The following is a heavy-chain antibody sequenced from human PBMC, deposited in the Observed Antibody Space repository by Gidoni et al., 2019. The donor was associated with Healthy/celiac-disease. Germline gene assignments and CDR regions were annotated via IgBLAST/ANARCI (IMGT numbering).Heavy chain of an antibody. J-gene: IGHJ6*02. Sequence: EVQLLESGGGLVQPGGSLRLSRAASGFTFSSYAMSWVRQAPGKGLEWVSAISGSGGSTYYADSVKGRFTISRDNSKNTLYLQMNSLRAEDTAVYYCAKGTGRQLYGMDVWGQGTTVTVSS. CDR2: ISGSGGST. CDR3: AKGTGRQLYGMDV. CDR1: GFTFSSYA. D-gene: IGHD5-18*01. V-gene: IGHV3-23*01.